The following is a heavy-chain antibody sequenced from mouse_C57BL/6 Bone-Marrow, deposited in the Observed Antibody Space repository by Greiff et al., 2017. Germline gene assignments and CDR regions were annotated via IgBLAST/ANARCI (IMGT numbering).Heavy chain of an antibody. V-gene: IGHV1-76*01. CDR2: IYPGSGNT. Sequence: VKLMESGAELVRPGASVKLSCKASGYTFTDYYINWVKQRPGQGLEWIARIYPGSGNTYYNEKFKGKATLTAEKSSSTAYMQLSSLTSEDSAVYFCARPHYGSSLDYWGQGTTLTVSS. J-gene: IGHJ2*01. D-gene: IGHD1-1*01. CDR1: GYTFTDYY. CDR3: ARPHYGSSLDY.